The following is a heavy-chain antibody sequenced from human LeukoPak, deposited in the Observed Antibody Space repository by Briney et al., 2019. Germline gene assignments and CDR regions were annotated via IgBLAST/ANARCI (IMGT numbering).Heavy chain of an antibody. Sequence: TGGSLTLYCSASGFTFSSYSMNWVRQAPGKGLEWVSSISSSSSYIYYADSVKGRFTISRDNAKNSLYLQMNSLRAEDTAVYYCARCGIAAAGIFDYWGQGTLVTVSS. CDR2: ISSSSSYI. CDR1: GFTFSSYS. CDR3: ARCGIAAAGIFDY. J-gene: IGHJ4*02. D-gene: IGHD6-13*01. V-gene: IGHV3-21*01.